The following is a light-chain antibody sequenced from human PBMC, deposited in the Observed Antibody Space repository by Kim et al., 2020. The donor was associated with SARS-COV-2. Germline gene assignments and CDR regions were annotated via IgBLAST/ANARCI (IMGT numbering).Light chain of an antibody. Sequence: DIQMTQSPSSPSASVGDRVTITCRASQSISSYLNWYQQKPGKAPKLLIYAASSLQSGVPSRFSCSGSGTDFTLTISSLQPEDFATYYCQQSYSTPHTFGQGTKLEI. CDR3: QQSYSTPHT. J-gene: IGKJ2*01. CDR2: AAS. V-gene: IGKV1-39*01. CDR1: QSISSY.